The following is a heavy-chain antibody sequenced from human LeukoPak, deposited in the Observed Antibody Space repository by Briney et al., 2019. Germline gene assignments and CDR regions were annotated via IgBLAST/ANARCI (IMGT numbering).Heavy chain of an antibody. V-gene: IGHV3-66*02. Sequence: GGSLRLSCVVSGFTVSGNYMSWVRQAPGKGLERVSVIYSGGSTYYADSVKGRFTISRDNSKNTLFLEMNSLRAEDTAVYYCARDSSGDYFDYWGQGTLVTVSS. CDR1: GFTVSGNY. J-gene: IGHJ4*02. CDR2: IYSGGST. D-gene: IGHD3-22*01. CDR3: ARDSSGDYFDY.